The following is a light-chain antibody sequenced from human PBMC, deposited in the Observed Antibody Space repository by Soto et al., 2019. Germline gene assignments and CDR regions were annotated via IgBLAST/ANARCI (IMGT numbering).Light chain of an antibody. V-gene: IGLV7-43*01. Sequence: QAVVTQEPSLTVSPGGTVTLTCASSAGAVTSGYHANWFQKKPGQAPRPLIYSTINKQSWTPARFSGSLLGDKAALTLSGAQPEDEADYYCLLYFGGAHHWVFGGGTQLTVL. CDR1: AGAVTSGYH. CDR2: STI. CDR3: LLYFGGAHHWV. J-gene: IGLJ3*02.